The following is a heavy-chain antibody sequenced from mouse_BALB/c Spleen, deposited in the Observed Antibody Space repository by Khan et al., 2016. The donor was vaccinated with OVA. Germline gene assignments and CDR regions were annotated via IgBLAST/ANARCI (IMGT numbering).Heavy chain of an antibody. CDR3: ASHLTGSFAY. CDR2: INSDGYYT. Sequence: EVQLVESGGDLMKPGGSLKLSCAASGFTFSTYGMSWVRQTPDKRPEWVATINSDGYYTYYPDSVQERFTISRNNAKNTLYLQMSSLKSEDTAMYYCASHLTGSFAYWGQGTLVTVSA. V-gene: IGHV5-6*01. CDR1: GFTFSTYG. J-gene: IGHJ3*01. D-gene: IGHD4-1*01.